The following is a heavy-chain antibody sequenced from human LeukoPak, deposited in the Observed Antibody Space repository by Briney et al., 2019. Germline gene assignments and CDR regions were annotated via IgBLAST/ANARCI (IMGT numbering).Heavy chain of an antibody. V-gene: IGHV1-2*04. CDR2: INPNSGGT. Sequence: ASVKVSCKASGYTFTGYYMHWVRQAPGQGLEWMGWINPNSGGTNYAQKFQGWVTMTRDTSISTAYMELSRLRSDDTAVYYCARDPGYSYGLPYFDYWGQGTLVTVSS. CDR3: ARDPGYSYGLPYFDY. CDR1: GYTFTGYY. J-gene: IGHJ4*02. D-gene: IGHD5-18*01.